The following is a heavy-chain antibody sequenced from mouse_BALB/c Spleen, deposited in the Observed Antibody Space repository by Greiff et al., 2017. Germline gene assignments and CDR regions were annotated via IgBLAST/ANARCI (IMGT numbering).Heavy chain of an antibody. V-gene: IGHV14-3*02. J-gene: IGHJ3*01. CDR1: GFNFKDTY. CDR3: AGLGFAY. Sequence: EVQLEESGAELVKPGASVKLSCTASGFNFKDTYMHWVKQRPEQGLEWIGRIDPANGNTKYNPKFQGKATITADTSSNTAYLQLSSLASEDSAVCYYAGLGFAYWGQGTMVTVSA. CDR2: IDPANGNT.